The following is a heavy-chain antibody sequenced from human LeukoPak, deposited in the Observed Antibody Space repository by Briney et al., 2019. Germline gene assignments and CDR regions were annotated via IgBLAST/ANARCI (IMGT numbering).Heavy chain of an antibody. CDR2: IGAYNGHT. D-gene: IGHD3-22*01. J-gene: IGHJ4*02. V-gene: IGHV1-18*01. CDR1: GYTFTNYG. Sequence: ASVKVSCKASGYTFTNYGISWVRQAPGQGLEWMGWIGAYNGHTGYAQRLQGRVTMTTDTSTSTAYMELRSLRSDGTAVYYCARDCYYDSSGYCSFDYWGQGTLVTVSS. CDR3: ARDCYYDSSGYCSFDY.